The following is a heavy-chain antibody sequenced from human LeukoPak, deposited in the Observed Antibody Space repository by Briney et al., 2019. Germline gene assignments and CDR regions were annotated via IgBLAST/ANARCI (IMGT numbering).Heavy chain of an antibody. CDR1: GCSICSYY. J-gene: IGHJ1*01. D-gene: IGHD3-22*01. Sequence: SETLSLTCTVSGCSICSYYWSWIRQPPGKGLEWMGYIYYSGSTNYNPSLKSRVTISVDTSKNQFSLRVSSVTAADTAVYYCARGVSYYDSSGYYNEYFQHWGQGTLVTVSS. CDR2: IYYSGST. V-gene: IGHV4-59*08. CDR3: ARGVSYYDSSGYYNEYFQH.